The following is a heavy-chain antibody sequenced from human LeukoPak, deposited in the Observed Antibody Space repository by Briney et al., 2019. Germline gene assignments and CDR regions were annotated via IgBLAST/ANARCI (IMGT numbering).Heavy chain of an antibody. D-gene: IGHD3-22*01. Sequence: KSSETLSLTCTVSGGSISSSYWSWIRQPPGKGLEWIGYIHYSGNTNYTPTLKNRLTMSVDTSKNQFSLKLSSVTAADTAVYYCVRGYYDSSGSSNTFDIWGQGTMVTVPS. CDR3: VRGYYDSSGSSNTFDI. CDR1: GGSISSSY. J-gene: IGHJ3*02. V-gene: IGHV4-59*01. CDR2: IHYSGNT.